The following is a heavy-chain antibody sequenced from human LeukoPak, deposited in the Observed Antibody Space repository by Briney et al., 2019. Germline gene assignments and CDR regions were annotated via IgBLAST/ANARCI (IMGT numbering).Heavy chain of an antibody. V-gene: IGHV3-21*01. J-gene: IGHJ4*02. D-gene: IGHD2-2*01. CDR3: ARDPPLGYCSSSSCPHLDY. CDR1: GFTFSSYS. CDR2: ISSSSSYI. Sequence: GGSLRLSCAASGFTFSSYSMNWVRQAPGKGLEWVSSISSSSSYIYYADSVKGRFTISRDNAKNSLYLQMNSLRAEDTAVYYCARDPPLGYCSSSSCPHLDYWGQGTLVTVSS.